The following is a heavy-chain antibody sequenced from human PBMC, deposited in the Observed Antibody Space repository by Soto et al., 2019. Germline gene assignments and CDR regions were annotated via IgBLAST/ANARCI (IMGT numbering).Heavy chain of an antibody. CDR2: ISAYNGNT. CDR1: GYTFTNYG. D-gene: IGHD4-17*01. V-gene: IGHV1-18*01. J-gene: IGHJ6*03. Sequence: ASVKVSCKASGYTFTNYGFTWVRQAPGQGLEWLGWISAYNGNTKYAQKVQGRLTMTTDTSTSTANMELTSLRSDDTALYYCARTTVTASYYYMDVWGKGSTVTVSS. CDR3: ARTTVTASYYYMDV.